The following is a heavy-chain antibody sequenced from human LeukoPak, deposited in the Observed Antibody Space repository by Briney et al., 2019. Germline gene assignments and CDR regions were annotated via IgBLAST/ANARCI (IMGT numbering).Heavy chain of an antibody. D-gene: IGHD4-17*01. CDR2: IIPILGIT. V-gene: IGHV1-69*02. CDR3: ARTVTTGNDAFDI. CDR1: GGTFTSYT. Sequence: SVKVSCKASGGTFTSYTISWVRQAPGQGLEWMGRIIPILGITNYAQKFQGRVTIAADKSTSTAYMEVSSLRSEDTVIYYCARTVTTGNDAFDIWGQGTMVTVSS. J-gene: IGHJ3*02.